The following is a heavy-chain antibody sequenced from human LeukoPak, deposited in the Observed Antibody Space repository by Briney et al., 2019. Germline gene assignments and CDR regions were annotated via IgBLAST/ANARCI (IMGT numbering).Heavy chain of an antibody. CDR3: ARGSIAVVRAFDI. D-gene: IGHD6-19*01. CDR2: ISSSSSYI. J-gene: IGHJ3*02. V-gene: IGHV3-21*01. Sequence: GGSLRLSCAASGFTFSSYSMNWVSQAPGKGLEWVSSISSSSSYIYYADSVKGRFTISRDNAKNSLYLQMNSLRAEDTAVYYCARGSIAVVRAFDIWGQGTMVTVSS. CDR1: GFTFSSYS.